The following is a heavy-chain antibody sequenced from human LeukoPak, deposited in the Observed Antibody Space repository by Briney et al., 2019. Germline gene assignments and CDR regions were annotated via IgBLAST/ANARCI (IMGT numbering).Heavy chain of an antibody. Sequence: SETLSLTCTVSGGSISSYYWGWIRQPPGKGLEWIGSIYYSGSTYYNPSLKSRVTISVDTSKNQFSLKLSSVTAADTAVYYCARHVEGGYYYDSSGYYYLDYWGQGTLVTVSS. CDR2: IYYSGST. J-gene: IGHJ4*02. CDR1: GGSISSYY. V-gene: IGHV4-39*01. D-gene: IGHD3-22*01. CDR3: ARHVEGGYYYDSSGYYYLDY.